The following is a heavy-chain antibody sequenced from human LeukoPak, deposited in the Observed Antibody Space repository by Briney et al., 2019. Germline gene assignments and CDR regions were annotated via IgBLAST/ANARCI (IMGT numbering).Heavy chain of an antibody. D-gene: IGHD5-18*01. CDR2: IYYSGST. CDR3: ARGPSIQLWSDPYYYYGMDV. V-gene: IGHV4-59*12. J-gene: IGHJ6*02. CDR1: GGSISGYF. Sequence: SETLSLTCTVSGGSISGYFWSWIRQPPGKGLEWIGHIYYSGSTNYNPSLKSRVTISVDTSKNQFSLKLSSVTAADTAVYYCARGPSIQLWSDPYYYYGMDVWGQGTTVTVSS.